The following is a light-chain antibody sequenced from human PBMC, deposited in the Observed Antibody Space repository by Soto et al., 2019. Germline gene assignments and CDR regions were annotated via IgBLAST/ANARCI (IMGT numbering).Light chain of an antibody. CDR2: EVS. CDR1: SSDVGAYYY. V-gene: IGLV2-14*03. CDR3: SSYTSDMTQV. Sequence: QSVLTQPASVSGSPGQSITISCTGTSSDVGAYYYVSWYRQHPGTAPKLMIYEVSNRPSGVSNRFSGSKSGNTASLTISGLQAEDEAHYSCSSYTSDMTQVFGGGTKLTVL. J-gene: IGLJ3*02.